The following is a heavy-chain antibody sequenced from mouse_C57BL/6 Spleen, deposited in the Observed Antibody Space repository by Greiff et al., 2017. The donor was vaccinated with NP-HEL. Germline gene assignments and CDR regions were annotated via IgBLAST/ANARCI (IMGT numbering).Heavy chain of an antibody. V-gene: IGHV1-81*01. D-gene: IGHD3-2*02. CDR3: AREGGSGYNLGYYAMDY. CDR2: IYPRSGNT. J-gene: IGHJ4*01. CDR1: GYTFTSYG. Sequence: VQLQQSGAELARPGASVKLSCKASGYTFTSYGISWVKQRTGQGLEWIGEIYPRSGNTYYNEKFKGKATLTADKSSSTAYMELRSLTSEDSAVYFCAREGGSGYNLGYYAMDYWGQGTSVTVSS.